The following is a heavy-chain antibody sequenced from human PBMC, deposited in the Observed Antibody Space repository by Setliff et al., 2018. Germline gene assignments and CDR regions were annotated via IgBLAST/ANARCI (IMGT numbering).Heavy chain of an antibody. J-gene: IGHJ4*02. D-gene: IGHD3-10*01. CDR2: IFYSGDT. CDR3: ARDRSYYASGSFTKWFDY. CDR1: GGSVTSHY. V-gene: IGHV4-59*02. Sequence: SETLSLTCAVSGGSVTSHYWSWIRQPPGKGLEWIGFIFYSGDTNSNPSLKSRVTMSVDTSKNQLSLKLNSVTAADTATYYCARDRSYYASGSFTKWFDYWGQGALVTVSS.